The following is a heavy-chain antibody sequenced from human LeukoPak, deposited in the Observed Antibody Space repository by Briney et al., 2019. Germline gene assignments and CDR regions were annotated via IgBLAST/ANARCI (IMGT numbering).Heavy chain of an antibody. J-gene: IGHJ4*02. V-gene: IGHV3-30*04. CDR3: ARDYWARGYSSSSVDY. D-gene: IGHD6-6*01. CDR1: GFTFSSYA. Sequence: GGSLRLSCAASGFTFSSYAMHWVRQAPGKGLEWVAVISYDGSNKYYADSVKGRFTISRDNSKNTLYLQMNSLRAEDTAVYYCARDYWARGYSSSSVDYWGQGTLVTVSS. CDR2: ISYDGSNK.